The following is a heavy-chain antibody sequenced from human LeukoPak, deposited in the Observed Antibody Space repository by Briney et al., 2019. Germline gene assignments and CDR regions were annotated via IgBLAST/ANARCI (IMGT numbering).Heavy chain of an antibody. D-gene: IGHD4-17*01. Sequence: PSETLSLTCIVSGGSISSGSYYWGWIRQPPGKGLEWLGTVFYSGTTYYNPSLKSRVTISVDTSKNQFSLGLSSVTAADTAVYYCARLDSGDYFFDYWGQGTLVTVSS. CDR1: GGSISSGSYY. V-gene: IGHV4-39*01. CDR2: VFYSGTT. J-gene: IGHJ4*02. CDR3: ARLDSGDYFFDY.